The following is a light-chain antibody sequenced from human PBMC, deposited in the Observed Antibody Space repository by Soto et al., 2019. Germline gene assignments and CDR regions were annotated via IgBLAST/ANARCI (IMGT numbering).Light chain of an antibody. Sequence: EIVFTQSPGTLSLSPGERATLSCRASQSVSSDYLAWYQQKPGQAPRLLIYGASSRATDIPDRFSGRGSGTDFTLTVSSLEPEDFAVYYCQQYGSSPQTFGQGTKVDIK. V-gene: IGKV3-20*01. J-gene: IGKJ1*01. CDR1: QSVSSDY. CDR2: GAS. CDR3: QQYGSSPQT.